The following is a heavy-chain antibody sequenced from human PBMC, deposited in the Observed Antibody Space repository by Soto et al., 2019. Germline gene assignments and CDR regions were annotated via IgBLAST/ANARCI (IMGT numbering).Heavy chain of an antibody. D-gene: IGHD3-3*01. CDR1: GYTFTSYD. J-gene: IGHJ6*02. CDR2: MNPNSGNT. Sequence: ASVKVSCKASGYTFTSYDINWVRQATGQGLEWMGWMNPNSGNTGYAQKFQGRVTMTRNTSISTAYMELSSLRSGDTAVYYCARGLVEWYDFWSDYGMDVWGQGTTVTVSS. V-gene: IGHV1-8*01. CDR3: ARGLVEWYDFWSDYGMDV.